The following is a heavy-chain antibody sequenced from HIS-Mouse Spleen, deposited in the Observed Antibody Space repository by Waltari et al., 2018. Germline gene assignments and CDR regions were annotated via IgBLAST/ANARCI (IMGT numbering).Heavy chain of an antibody. CDR1: GFTVSSNY. CDR3: ARDLGSSTTGTTGCFDY. CDR2: IYSGGST. V-gene: IGHV3-53*02. D-gene: IGHD1-1*01. J-gene: IGHJ4*02. Sequence: EVQLVETGGGLIQPGGSLRLSCAASGFTVSSNYMSWVRQAPGKGLEWVSVIYSGGSTYYADSVKCRFTISRDNSKNTLYLQMNSLRAEDTAVYYCARDLGSSTTGTTGCFDYWGQGTLVTVSS.